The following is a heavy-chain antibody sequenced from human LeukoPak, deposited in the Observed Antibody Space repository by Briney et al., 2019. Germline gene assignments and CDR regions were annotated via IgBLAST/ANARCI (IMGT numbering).Heavy chain of an antibody. Sequence: GGSLRLSCAASGFTFSSYSVNWVRQAPGKGLEWVSSISSSSSYIYYADSVKGRFTISRDNAKNSLYLQMNSLRAEDTAVYYCARESYGDYVFDYWGQGTLVTVSS. J-gene: IGHJ4*02. CDR1: GFTFSSYS. V-gene: IGHV3-21*01. CDR2: ISSSSSYI. D-gene: IGHD4-17*01. CDR3: ARESYGDYVFDY.